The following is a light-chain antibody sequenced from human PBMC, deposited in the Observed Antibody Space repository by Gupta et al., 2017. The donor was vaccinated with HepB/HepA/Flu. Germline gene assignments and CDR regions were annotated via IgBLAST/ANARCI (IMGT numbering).Light chain of an antibody. CDR1: SLRNCY. CDR3: YSPDNTSDNLVV. V-gene: IGLV3-19*01. Sequence: SSELTQDPAVSVALGQTVRITCQGDSLRNCYASWYQQKPGPAPPLVIYGKNNRHSGIPDRFSCSTSFATAAFTITTAQAEEEAAYYYYSPDNTSDNLVVFGGGTKLTVL. CDR2: GKN. J-gene: IGLJ2*01.